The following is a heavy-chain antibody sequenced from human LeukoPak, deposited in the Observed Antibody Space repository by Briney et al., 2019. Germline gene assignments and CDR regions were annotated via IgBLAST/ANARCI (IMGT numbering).Heavy chain of an antibody. CDR2: ISSSGSTI. Sequence: GGSLRLSCAASGFTFSSYAMSWVRQAPGKGLEWVSYISSSGSTIYYADSVKGRFTISRDNAKNSLYLQMNSLRAEDTAVYYCARAKDYYDSSGYYSYFDYWGQGTLVTVSS. V-gene: IGHV3-48*03. D-gene: IGHD3-22*01. CDR3: ARAKDYYDSSGYYSYFDY. J-gene: IGHJ4*02. CDR1: GFTFSSYA.